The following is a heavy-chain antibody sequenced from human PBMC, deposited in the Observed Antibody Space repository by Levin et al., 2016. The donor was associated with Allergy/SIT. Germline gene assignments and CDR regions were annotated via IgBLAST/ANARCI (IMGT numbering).Heavy chain of an antibody. D-gene: IGHD2-21*01. CDR1: GGSITSHY. CDR2: FYHSGST. J-gene: IGHJ5*02. Sequence: SETLSLTCSVSGGSITSHYWSWIRQPPGKGLEWIGYFYHSGSTKYNPSLKSRVTMSGDTSKNQFSLKLSSVTAADTAVYYCARDELYCGAGYCNPLGWFDPWGQGTLVTVSS. CDR3: ARDELYCGAGYCNPLGWFDP. V-gene: IGHV4-59*11.